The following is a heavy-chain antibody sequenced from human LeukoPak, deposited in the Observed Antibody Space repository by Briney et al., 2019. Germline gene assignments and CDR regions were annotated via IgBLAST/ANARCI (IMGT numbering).Heavy chain of an antibody. CDR2: ISGSGDST. D-gene: IGHD6-25*01. CDR3: AKCAALAYFFDY. Sequence: GGSLRLSCAASGFTFSNYAMSWVRQAPGKGLEWVSGISGSGDSTYYADSVKGRYTISRDNSKNTLYLQMNSLRTEDTARYYCAKCAALAYFFDYWGQGILVTVSS. J-gene: IGHJ4*02. V-gene: IGHV3-23*01. CDR1: GFTFSNYA.